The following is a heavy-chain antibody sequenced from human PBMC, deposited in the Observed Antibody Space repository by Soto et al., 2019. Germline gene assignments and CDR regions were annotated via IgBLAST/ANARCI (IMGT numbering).Heavy chain of an antibody. CDR1: GCIFDEYA. Sequence: EVQLVESGGGLLQPGRSLRLSCAASGCIFDEYAMYGIRQASGKGLEWVAAINWNGGTNAYADSVKGRFTVYRDNAKNSLYMQMGSLRPDDTALYYCAKGGRAALIAAAGRDNWFDPWGQGTMVTVSS. CDR3: AKGGRAALIAAAGRDNWFDP. D-gene: IGHD6-13*01. CDR2: INWNGGTN. V-gene: IGHV3-9*01. J-gene: IGHJ5*02.